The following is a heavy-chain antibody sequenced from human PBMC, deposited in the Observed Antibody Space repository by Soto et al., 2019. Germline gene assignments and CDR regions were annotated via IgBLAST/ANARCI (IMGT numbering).Heavy chain of an antibody. J-gene: IGHJ4*02. CDR1: GYTFTSYG. CDR2: ISAYNGNT. V-gene: IGHV1-18*01. CDR3: ARTHDDYVWGSYRFFDY. D-gene: IGHD3-16*02. Sequence: QVQLVQSGAEVKKPGASVKVSCKASGYTFTSYGISWVRQAPGQGLEWMGWISAYNGNTNYAQKLQGRVTMTTDTSTSTAYMELRSMRSDDTAVYYCARTHDDYVWGSYRFFDYWGQGTLVTVSS.